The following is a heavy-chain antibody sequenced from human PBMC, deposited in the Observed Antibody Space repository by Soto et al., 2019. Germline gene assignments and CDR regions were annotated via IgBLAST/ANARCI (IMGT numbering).Heavy chain of an antibody. V-gene: IGHV5-51*01. Sequence: GGSLKISCKGSGYSFSSYWIGWGGQMPGKGLEWMGIIYPGDSDTRYSPSFQGQVTISADKSISTAYLQWSSLKASDTAMYYCARLISVVVVAPKGFDPWGQGTLVTVSS. CDR2: IYPGDSDT. CDR3: ARLISVVVVAPKGFDP. J-gene: IGHJ5*02. CDR1: GYSFSSYW. D-gene: IGHD2-15*01.